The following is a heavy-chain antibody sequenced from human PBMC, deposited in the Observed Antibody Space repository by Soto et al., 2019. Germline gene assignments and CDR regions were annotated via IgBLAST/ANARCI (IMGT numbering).Heavy chain of an antibody. CDR2: ISYSGSP. CDR1: GGSISTYY. D-gene: IGHD2-2*01. CDR3: ARDAGYQLTGAFDI. Sequence: NPSETLSLTCTVSGGSISTYYWSWIRQPPGKGLEWIGSISYSGSPSYNPSLKSRVTMSVDTSKNFSLKLSSVTAADTAVYYCARDAGYQLTGAFDIWGQGTMVTVSS. J-gene: IGHJ3*02. V-gene: IGHV4-59*01.